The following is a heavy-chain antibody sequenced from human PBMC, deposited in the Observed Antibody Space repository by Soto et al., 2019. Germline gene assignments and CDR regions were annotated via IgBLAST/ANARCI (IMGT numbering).Heavy chain of an antibody. Sequence: ASVKVSCKASGYTFITYDIHWVRQATGQGLEWMGWMNPSNGNAGYAQKFQGRVTTTRNTSISTAYMDLGSLRSEDTAVYFCARRKERSGPHYFDSWGQGTLVTVSS. V-gene: IGHV1-8*01. J-gene: IGHJ4*02. CDR3: ARRKERSGPHYFDS. CDR2: MNPSNGNA. CDR1: GYTFITYD.